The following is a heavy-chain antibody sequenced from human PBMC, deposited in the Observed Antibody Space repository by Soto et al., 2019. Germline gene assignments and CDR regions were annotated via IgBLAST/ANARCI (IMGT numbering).Heavy chain of an antibody. CDR1: GFTVSSNY. V-gene: IGHV3-66*01. Sequence: EVQLVESGGGLVQPGGSLRLSCAASGFTVSSNYMSWVRQAPGKGLEWVSVIYSGGSTYYADSVKGRFTISRDNSKNTLYLQMNSLRAEDTAVYYCASSQQLVTNWYFDLWGRGTLVTVSS. J-gene: IGHJ2*01. CDR2: IYSGGST. D-gene: IGHD6-13*01. CDR3: ASSQQLVTNWYFDL.